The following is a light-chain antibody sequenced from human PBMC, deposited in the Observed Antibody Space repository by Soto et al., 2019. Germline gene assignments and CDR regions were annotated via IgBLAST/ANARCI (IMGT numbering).Light chain of an antibody. Sequence: EIVMTQSPATLSVSQGDRATLSCRASQNIGINFAWYQQRLGQVPRLLIYGASTRASGIPARFSGSGSGTEFTLTISSLQSEDFAVYYCLQYNSWPRTFGQGTKVEL. V-gene: IGKV3-15*01. CDR2: GAS. J-gene: IGKJ1*01. CDR1: QNIGIN. CDR3: LQYNSWPRT.